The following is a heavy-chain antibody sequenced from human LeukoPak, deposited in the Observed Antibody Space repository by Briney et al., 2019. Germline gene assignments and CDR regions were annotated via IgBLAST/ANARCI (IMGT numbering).Heavy chain of an antibody. CDR2: IYTSGST. J-gene: IGHJ4*02. Sequence: SETLSLTCTVSGGSISSYYWSWIRQPPGKGLEWIGYIYTSGSTNYNPSLKSRVTISVDTSKNQFSLKLSSVTAADTAVYYCARHQKGFLDYWGQGTLVTVSS. V-gene: IGHV4-4*09. CDR3: ARHQKGFLDY. CDR1: GGSISSYY.